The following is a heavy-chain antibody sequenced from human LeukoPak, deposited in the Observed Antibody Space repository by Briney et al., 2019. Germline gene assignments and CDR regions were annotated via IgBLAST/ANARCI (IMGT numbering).Heavy chain of an antibody. Sequence: SVKVSCKASGYTFTSYYMHWVRQAPGQGLEWMGIINPSGGSTSYAQKFQGRVTMTRDTSTSTVYMELSSLRSEDTAVYYCARWQSGTTDPVYSGSYHPFDYWGQGTLVTVSS. V-gene: IGHV1-46*01. CDR3: ARWQSGTTDPVYSGSYHPFDY. J-gene: IGHJ4*02. CDR2: INPSGGST. D-gene: IGHD1-26*01. CDR1: GYTFTSYY.